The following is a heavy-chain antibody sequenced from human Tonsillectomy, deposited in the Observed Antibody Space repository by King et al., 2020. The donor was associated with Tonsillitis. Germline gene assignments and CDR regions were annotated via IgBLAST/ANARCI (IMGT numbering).Heavy chain of an antibody. CDR2: IIPIFGTS. Sequence: QLVQSGAEVKKPGSSVKVSCKASGGTFSSYAVNWMRQAPGQGPEWMGGIIPIFGTSNYAQKFQGRLTITADESTSIAYMELSSLRSEETAVYYCATKGYSGYFDYWGQGTLVTVSS. V-gene: IGHV1-69*01. J-gene: IGHJ4*02. CDR1: GGTFSSYA. D-gene: IGHD5-12*01. CDR3: ATKGYSGYFDY.